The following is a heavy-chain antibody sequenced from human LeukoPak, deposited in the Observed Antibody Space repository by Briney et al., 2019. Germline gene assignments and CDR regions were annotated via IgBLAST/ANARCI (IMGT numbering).Heavy chain of an antibody. D-gene: IGHD2-15*01. V-gene: IGHV1-8*02. CDR3: ARAWCSGGSCYSIL. CDR2: MNPNSGNT. J-gene: IGHJ4*02. CDR1: GYTFTSYG. Sequence: ASVKVSCKASGYTFTSYGISWVRQATGQGLEWMGWMNPNSGNTGYAQKFQGRVTMTRNTSISTAYMELSSLRSEDTAVYYCARAWCSGGSCYSILWGQGTLVTVSS.